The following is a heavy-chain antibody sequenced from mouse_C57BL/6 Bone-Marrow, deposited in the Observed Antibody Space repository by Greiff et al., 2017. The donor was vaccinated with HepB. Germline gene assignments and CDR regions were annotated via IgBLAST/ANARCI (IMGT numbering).Heavy chain of an antibody. Sequence: QVHVKQPGAELVKPGASVKMSCKASGYTFTSYWITWVKQRPGQGLEWIGDIYPGSGSTNYNEKFKSKATLTVDTSSSTAYMQLSSLTSEDSAVYYCARSHITTVVATPHWYFDVWGTGTTVTVSS. V-gene: IGHV1-55*01. CDR3: ARSHITTVVATPHWYFDV. J-gene: IGHJ1*03. CDR2: IYPGSGST. CDR1: GYTFTSYW. D-gene: IGHD1-1*01.